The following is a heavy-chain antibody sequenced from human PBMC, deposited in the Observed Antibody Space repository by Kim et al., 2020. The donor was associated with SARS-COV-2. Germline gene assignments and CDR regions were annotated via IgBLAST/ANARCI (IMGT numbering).Heavy chain of an antibody. V-gene: IGHV4-34*01. D-gene: IGHD3-10*01. CDR1: GGSFSGYY. CDR2: INHSGST. J-gene: IGHJ6*02. Sequence: SETLSLTCAVYGGSFSGYYWSWIRQPPGKGLEWIGEINHSGSTNYNPSLKSRVTISVDTSKNQFSLKLSSVTAADTAVYYCARGLGRVRGVIITYNYYYYYGMDVWGQGTTVTVSS. CDR3: ARGLGRVRGVIITYNYYYYYGMDV.